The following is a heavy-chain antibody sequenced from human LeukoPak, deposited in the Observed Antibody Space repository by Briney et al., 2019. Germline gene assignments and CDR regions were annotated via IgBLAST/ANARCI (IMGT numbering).Heavy chain of an antibody. CDR2: ISYDGGNT. D-gene: IGHD1-1*01. CDR3: AKEGTGIHFDY. CDR1: GVTFSSNA. J-gene: IGHJ4*02. V-gene: IGHV3-30-3*01. Sequence: GGSLRLSCAASGVTFSSNAIHWVRQAPGKGLEWVAEISYDGGNTYHADSVKGRFTISRDNSKNTLYLQMNSLRAEDTAVYYCAKEGTGIHFDYWGQGTLVTVSS.